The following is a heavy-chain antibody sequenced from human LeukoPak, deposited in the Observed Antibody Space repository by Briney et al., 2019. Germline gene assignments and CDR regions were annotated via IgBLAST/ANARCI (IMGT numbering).Heavy chain of an antibody. CDR2: INWNGGST. CDR3: AELGIIICGGV. CDR1: GFTFDDYG. Sequence: GGSLRLSCAASGFTFDDYGMSWVRQAPGKGLEWVSGINWNGGSTGYADSVKGRFTISRDNAKNSLYLQMNSLRAEDTAVYYCAELGIIICGGVWGKGAPVTISS. V-gene: IGHV3-20*04. D-gene: IGHD1-14*01. J-gene: IGHJ6*01.